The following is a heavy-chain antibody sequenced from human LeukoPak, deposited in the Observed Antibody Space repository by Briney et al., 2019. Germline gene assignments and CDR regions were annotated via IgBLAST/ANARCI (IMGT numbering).Heavy chain of an antibody. CDR3: ARGHIVIVPSPTDY. CDR1: GFTFSSYT. CDR2: ISSSSSYI. Sequence: GGSLRLSCAASGFTFSSYTMNWVRQAPGKGLEWVSSISSSSSYIYYADSVKGRFTISRDSAKNSLYLQMKSLRAGDTAVYYCARGHIVIVPSPTDYWGQGTLVTVSS. V-gene: IGHV3-21*01. D-gene: IGHD2/OR15-2a*01. J-gene: IGHJ4*02.